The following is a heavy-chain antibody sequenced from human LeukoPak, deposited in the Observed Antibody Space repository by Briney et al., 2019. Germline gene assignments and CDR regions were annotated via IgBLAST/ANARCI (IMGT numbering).Heavy chain of an antibody. D-gene: IGHD1-26*01. V-gene: IGHV4-59*01. CDR3: ARGRSNYYGMDV. J-gene: IGHJ6*02. CDR1: AGSINNYY. CDR2: IYYNGNT. Sequence: SETLSLNCSVSAGSINNYYWNWIRRPPGKGLEWIGYIYYNGNTNYSPSLKSRVTMSVDTSKNLFSLKVSSVTAADTAVYYCARGRSNYYGMDVWGQGTTVTVSS.